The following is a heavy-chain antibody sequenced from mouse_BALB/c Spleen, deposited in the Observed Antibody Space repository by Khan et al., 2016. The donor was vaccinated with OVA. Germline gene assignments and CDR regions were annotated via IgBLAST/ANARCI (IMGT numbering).Heavy chain of an antibody. Sequence: QVQLQQPGAELVKPGASVKLSCKASGYTFTSYWMHWVKQRPGQGLEWIGQINPSDGHTYFNDKFKNKATLTGDKSTSTAYMQLSILTSEDSAVYSCARGGFGSLAYWGQGTPVTVSA. CDR1: GYTFTSYW. CDR3: ARGGFGSLAY. CDR2: INPSDGHT. J-gene: IGHJ3*01. V-gene: IGHV1S81*02. D-gene: IGHD2-2*01.